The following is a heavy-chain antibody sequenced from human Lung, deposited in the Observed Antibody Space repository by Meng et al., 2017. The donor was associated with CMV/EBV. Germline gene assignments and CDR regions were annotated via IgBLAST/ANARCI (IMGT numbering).Heavy chain of an antibody. CDR3: ARQGGVGVVPAAILY. V-gene: IGHV4-31*02. CDR1: GVSISSGDYY. Sequence: GVSISSGDYYWGWIRQYPGKGLEWIGLIYHNGTTYCDPSLKSRVVMSIGTSKNQLSLKLNSVTAVDTAIYYCARQGGVGVVPAAILYWGQGTLVTVSS. CDR2: IYHNGTT. D-gene: IGHD2-2*01. J-gene: IGHJ4*02.